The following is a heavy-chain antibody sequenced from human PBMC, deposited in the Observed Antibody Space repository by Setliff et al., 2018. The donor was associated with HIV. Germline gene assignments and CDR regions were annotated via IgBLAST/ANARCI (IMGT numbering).Heavy chain of an antibody. V-gene: IGHV4-61*01. J-gene: IGHJ4*02. CDR1: GASIDSGFHF. Sequence: SETLSLTCTVSGASIDSGFHFWSWIRQPPGKGLEWIGSIYYSGSTNYNPSLKSRVTISVDTSKNQFSLKLSSVTAADTAVYYCARIDSATRGTFDYWGQGTLVTVSS. CDR3: ARIDSATRGTFDY. CDR2: IYYSGST. D-gene: IGHD6-25*01.